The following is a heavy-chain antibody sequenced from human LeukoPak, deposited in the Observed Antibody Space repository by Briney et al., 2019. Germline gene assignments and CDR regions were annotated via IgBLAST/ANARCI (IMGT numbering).Heavy chain of an antibody. CDR2: IYPGDSDT. D-gene: IGHD2-21*01. CDR1: GYSFTSYW. V-gene: IGHV5-51*01. Sequence: GESLKISCKGSGYSFTSYWIGWVRQMPGKGLEWMGIIYPGDSDTRYSPSFQGQVTISADKSISTAYLQWSSLKASDTAMYYCARHYSPRHYSNWFDPWGQGTLVTVSS. CDR3: ARHYSPRHYSNWFDP. J-gene: IGHJ5*02.